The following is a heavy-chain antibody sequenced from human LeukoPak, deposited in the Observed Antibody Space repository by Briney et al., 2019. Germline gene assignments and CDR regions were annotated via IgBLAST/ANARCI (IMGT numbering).Heavy chain of an antibody. CDR2: ISGSGGST. D-gene: IGHD2-15*01. V-gene: IGHV3-23*01. CDR1: GFTFSSYA. Sequence: GGSLRLSCAASGFTFSSYAMSWVRQAPGKRLEWVSAISGSGGSTYYADSVKGRFTISRDNSKNTLYLQMNSLRAEDTAVYYCAKGGYCSGGSCYPYYFDYRGQGTLVTVSS. J-gene: IGHJ4*02. CDR3: AKGGYCSGGSCYPYYFDY.